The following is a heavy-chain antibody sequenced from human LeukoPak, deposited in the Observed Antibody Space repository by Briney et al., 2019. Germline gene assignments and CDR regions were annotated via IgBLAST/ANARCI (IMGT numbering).Heavy chain of an antibody. Sequence: GGSLRLSCAASGFRFSNFAMSWVRQAPGKGLEWVSLIIGSSGDTLYADSVKGRFTISRVISKNRLYLQMNSLRAEDTALYYCAKGAYDYIEMGYFDDWGQGTLVTVSS. CDR2: IIGSSGDT. V-gene: IGHV3-23*01. D-gene: IGHD5-12*01. J-gene: IGHJ4*02. CDR1: GFRFSNFA. CDR3: AKGAYDYIEMGYFDD.